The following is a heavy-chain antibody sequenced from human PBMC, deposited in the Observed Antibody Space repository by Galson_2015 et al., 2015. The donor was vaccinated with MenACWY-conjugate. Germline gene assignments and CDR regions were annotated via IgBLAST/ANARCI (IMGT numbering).Heavy chain of an antibody. CDR3: AKDVYMDV. CDR2: ISDSGAAT. Sequence: LRLSCAVSGFTFRQYAMSWVRQAPGTGLEWVAIISDSGAATHYIDSVKGRFTISRDNSKNTLYLQMSRLRAEDTALYYCAKDVYMDVWGKGTTVTVSS. J-gene: IGHJ6*03. CDR1: GFTFRQYA. V-gene: IGHV3-23*01.